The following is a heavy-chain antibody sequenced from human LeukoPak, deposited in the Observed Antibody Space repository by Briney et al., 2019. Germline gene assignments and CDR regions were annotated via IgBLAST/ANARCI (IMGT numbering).Heavy chain of an antibody. CDR3: ARDGVEMLSGYFDL. D-gene: IGHD5-24*01. CDR2: IKRDGSEK. Sequence: PGGALRLSCAASRFTFNTYWMGWVRQAPGKGVEWVANIKRDGSEKHYVDSVKGRFTISRDNAKNSLYLQMNSLRAEDTAVYYCARDGVEMLSGYFDLWGRGTLLTVSS. V-gene: IGHV3-7*01. CDR1: RFTFNTYW. J-gene: IGHJ2*01.